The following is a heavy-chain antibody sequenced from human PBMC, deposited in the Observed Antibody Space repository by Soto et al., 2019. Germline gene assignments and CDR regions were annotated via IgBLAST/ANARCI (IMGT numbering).Heavy chain of an antibody. Sequence: QVQLVQSGAEVKKPGSSVKVSCKASGGTFSSFGFNWVRQAPGQGLEWMGGIIPLFGTANYAEKFQGRVTISADEGTSTASMELIGLRSXXXXXYYCARDRSMDGYNSRSFDYWGQGTLVTVS. CDR3: ARDRSMDGYNSRSFDY. V-gene: IGHV1-69*01. D-gene: IGHD5-12*01. CDR1: GGTFSSFG. J-gene: IGHJ4*02. CDR2: IIPLFGTA.